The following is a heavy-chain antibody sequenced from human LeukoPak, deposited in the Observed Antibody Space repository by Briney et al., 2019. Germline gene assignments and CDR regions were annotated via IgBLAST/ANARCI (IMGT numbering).Heavy chain of an antibody. Sequence: GGSLRLSCAASGFTFSSYAMSWVRQAPGKGLEWVSAISGSGGSTYYADSVKGRFTISRDNSQNTLYLQMDSLRAEDTAIYYCAKDFYESSGYSFDYWGHGTLVAVSS. D-gene: IGHD3-22*01. V-gene: IGHV3-23*01. J-gene: IGHJ4*01. CDR3: AKDFYESSGYSFDY. CDR1: GFTFSSYA. CDR2: ISGSGGST.